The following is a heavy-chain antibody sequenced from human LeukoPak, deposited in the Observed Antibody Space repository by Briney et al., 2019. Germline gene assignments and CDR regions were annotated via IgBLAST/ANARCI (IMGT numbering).Heavy chain of an antibody. Sequence: SVKVSCKASGGTFSSYAISWVRQAPGQGLEWMGRIIPIFGTANYAQKFQGRVTITTDGSTSTAYMELSSLRSEDTAVYYCASSSPYGDYGKDDYWGQGTLVIASS. V-gene: IGHV1-69*05. CDR3: ASSSPYGDYGKDDY. CDR1: GGTFSSYA. D-gene: IGHD4-17*01. CDR2: IIPIFGTA. J-gene: IGHJ4*02.